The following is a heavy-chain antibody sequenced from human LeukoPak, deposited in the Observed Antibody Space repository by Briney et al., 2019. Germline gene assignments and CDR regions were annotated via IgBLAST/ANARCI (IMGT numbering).Heavy chain of an antibody. D-gene: IGHD6-6*01. J-gene: IGHJ5*02. V-gene: IGHV4-34*01. Sequence: SETLSLTCTVSGGSISSYYWSWIRQPAGKGLEWIGEINHSGSTNYNPSLKSRVTISVDTSKNQFSLKLSSVTAADTAVYYCARGSYSSSPGDWFDPWGQGTLVTVSS. CDR1: GGSISSYY. CDR2: INHSGST. CDR3: ARGSYSSSPGDWFDP.